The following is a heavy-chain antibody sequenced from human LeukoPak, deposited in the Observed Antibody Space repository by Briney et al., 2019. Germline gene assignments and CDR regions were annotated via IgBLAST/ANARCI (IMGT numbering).Heavy chain of an antibody. D-gene: IGHD6-19*01. CDR2: IIPILGIA. CDR3: ALPGIAVAGTLPWFDP. CDR1: GGTFSSYA. J-gene: IGHJ5*02. V-gene: IGHV1-69*04. Sequence: ASVKVSCKASGGTFSSYAISWVRQAPEQGLEWMGRIIPILGIANYAQKFQGRVTITADKSTSTAYMELSSLRSEDTAVYYCALPGIAVAGTLPWFDPWGQGTLVTVSS.